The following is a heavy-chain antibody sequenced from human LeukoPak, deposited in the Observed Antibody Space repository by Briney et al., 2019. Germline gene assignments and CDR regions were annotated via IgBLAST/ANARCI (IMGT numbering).Heavy chain of an antibody. D-gene: IGHD6-19*01. J-gene: IGHJ6*02. CDR1: GYSFINYW. CDR3: ARVAVAGLTSYSDGMDV. CDR2: IYPGGSDT. V-gene: IGHV5-51*01. Sequence: GESLRISCKGSGYSFINYWIAWVRQMPGKGLEWMGIIYPGGSDTRYSPSFQGQVTISADKSITTAYLQWSSRKASDTAMYYCARVAVAGLTSYSDGMDVWGQGNTVTVSS.